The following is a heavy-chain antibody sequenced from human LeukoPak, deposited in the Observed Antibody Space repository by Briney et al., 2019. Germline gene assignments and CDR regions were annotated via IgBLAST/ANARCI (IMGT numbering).Heavy chain of an antibody. J-gene: IGHJ4*02. CDR1: GFTFSSYD. Sequence: GGALRLSCAASGFTFSSYDMTWVRQAPGRGLEWVSSIRPSGDNTYYGDSVKGRFTISRDNAKNMLYLQMNSLRAEDTAVYYCASGELDSLYYFDYWGQGTLVTVSS. D-gene: IGHD1-1*01. V-gene: IGHV3-23*01. CDR3: ASGELDSLYYFDY. CDR2: IRPSGDNT.